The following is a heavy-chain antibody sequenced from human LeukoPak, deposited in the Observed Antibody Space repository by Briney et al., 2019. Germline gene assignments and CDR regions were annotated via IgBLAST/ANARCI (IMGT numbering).Heavy chain of an antibody. J-gene: IGHJ3*02. CDR1: GFTVSSYD. Sequence: GGYLIRSCAASGFTVSSYDMHGVRQATRKGLEWVSTIGTVCDTYYPGSVKGRFTISRENAKNSVYLQMNSLRAGDTAVYYCARGFGCGSTNRRWGEAFDIWGHGTMVAVSS. CDR3: ARGFGCGSTNRRWGEAFDI. D-gene: IGHD2-2*01. V-gene: IGHV3-13*01. CDR2: IGTVCDT.